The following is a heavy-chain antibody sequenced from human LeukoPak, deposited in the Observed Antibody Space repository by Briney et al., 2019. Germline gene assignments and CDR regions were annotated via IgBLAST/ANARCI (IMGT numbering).Heavy chain of an antibody. J-gene: IGHJ6*03. V-gene: IGHV3-33*06. CDR2: IWYDGSDK. Sequence: GGSLRLSCAASGFTFSSYGMYWVRQAPGKGLEWVAVIWYDGSDKYYADSVKGRFTISRDNSKNTLYLQMNSLRVEDTAVYYCAKEPRHCSGGYCWDYYYYMDVWGKGTTVTVSS. CDR1: GFTFSSYG. CDR3: AKEPRHCSGGYCWDYYYYMDV. D-gene: IGHD2-21*02.